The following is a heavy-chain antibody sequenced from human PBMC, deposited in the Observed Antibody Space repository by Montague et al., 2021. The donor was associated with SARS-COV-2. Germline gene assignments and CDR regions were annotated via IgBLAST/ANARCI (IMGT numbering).Heavy chain of an antibody. Sequence: SETLSLTCAVSGGSISSSNWWSWVRQPPGKGLEWIGEIYHSGRNNYNPSLKSRVTISVDESTGQFSLQLGSVTAADTAVYYCAVQELAYFDYWGQGTLVTVSS. CDR2: IYHSGRN. CDR1: GGSISSSNW. V-gene: IGHV4-4*02. D-gene: IGHD5-24*01. CDR3: AVQELAYFDY. J-gene: IGHJ4*02.